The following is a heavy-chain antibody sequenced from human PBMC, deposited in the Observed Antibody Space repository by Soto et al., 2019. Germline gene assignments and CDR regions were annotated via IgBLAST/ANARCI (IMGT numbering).Heavy chain of an antibody. J-gene: IGHJ6*04. CDR3: VMVDNYVTPTPQDV. D-gene: IGHD3-16*01. V-gene: IGHV1-18*01. Sequence: QVQLVQSGDEVKKPGASVKVSCKASGYIFVNYGISWVRQAPRQGLEWMGWISPYTSNTHSASKVQGRLTMTTDTSTRTAYMDLGSLTSDDTAVYYCVMVDNYVTPTPQDVWGKGTTVTVSS. CDR1: GYIFVNYG. CDR2: ISPYTSNT.